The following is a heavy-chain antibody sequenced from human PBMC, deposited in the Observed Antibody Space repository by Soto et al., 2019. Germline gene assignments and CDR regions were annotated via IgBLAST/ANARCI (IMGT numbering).Heavy chain of an antibody. Sequence: PGGSLRLSCGASGFTFSSYWMSWVRQAPGKGLEWVANIKQDGSEKYYVDSVKGRFTISRDNAKNSLYLQMNSLRAEDTAVYYCAREERGTDYWGQGTLVTVSS. CDR3: AREERGTDY. J-gene: IGHJ4*02. CDR2: IKQDGSEK. CDR1: GFTFSSYW. V-gene: IGHV3-7*05.